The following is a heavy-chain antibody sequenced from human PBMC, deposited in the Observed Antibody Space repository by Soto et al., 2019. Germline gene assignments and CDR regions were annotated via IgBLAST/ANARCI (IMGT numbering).Heavy chain of an antibody. V-gene: IGHV4-39*01. Sequence: QLHLQESGPGLVKPSETLSLTCAVSGGSITSGYYFWGWFRQPPGKGLEYLGRTRYSDNTWYHPSLKSRVPVSLDTPNNQFSLKLTSVTAADTAVYFCVRRTGYGNHRDWFDPWGQGILVTVSS. CDR2: TRYSDNT. J-gene: IGHJ5*02. CDR3: VRRTGYGNHRDWFDP. CDR1: GGSITSGYYF. D-gene: IGHD5-12*01.